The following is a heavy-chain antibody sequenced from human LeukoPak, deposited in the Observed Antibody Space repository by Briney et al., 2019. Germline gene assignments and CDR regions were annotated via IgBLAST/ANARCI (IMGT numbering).Heavy chain of an antibody. CDR1: GFTFSTYG. Sequence: ETSLRLSCVASGFTFSTYGMHWVRQAPGKGLEWVAVISYDGSNTYYADSVKGRFTISRDNAKNTLYLEMNSLRAEDTAVYCCARVGRYCSGGTCYLAFWGQGTLVTVSS. D-gene: IGHD2-15*01. CDR2: ISYDGSNT. V-gene: IGHV3-30*03. J-gene: IGHJ4*02. CDR3: ARVGRYCSGGTCYLAF.